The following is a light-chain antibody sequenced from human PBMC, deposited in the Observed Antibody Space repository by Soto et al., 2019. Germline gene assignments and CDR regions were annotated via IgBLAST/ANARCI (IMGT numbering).Light chain of an antibody. V-gene: IGKV1-5*01. Sequence: GDSVTITCRASQSISTWLAWYQQKPGKAPNLLIYDASSLASGVPSRFSGSGSGTEFTLTISSLQPDDFATFYCQQYNSHSKTFGQGSKVDIX. CDR3: QQYNSHSKT. CDR2: DAS. J-gene: IGKJ1*01. CDR1: QSISTW.